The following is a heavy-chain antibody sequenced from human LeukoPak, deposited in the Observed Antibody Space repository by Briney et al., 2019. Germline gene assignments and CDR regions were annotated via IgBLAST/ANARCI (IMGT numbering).Heavy chain of an antibody. Sequence: GGSLRLSCAASGFTFSSYSMNWVRQAPGKGLEWVSSISSSSSYIYYADSVKGRFTISRDNAKNSLYLQMNSLRAEDTAVYYCARVNGAQYCSSPSCSGGFDYWGQGTLVTASS. V-gene: IGHV3-21*01. CDR1: GFTFSSYS. CDR2: ISSSSSYI. CDR3: ARVNGAQYCSSPSCSGGFDY. J-gene: IGHJ4*02. D-gene: IGHD2-2*01.